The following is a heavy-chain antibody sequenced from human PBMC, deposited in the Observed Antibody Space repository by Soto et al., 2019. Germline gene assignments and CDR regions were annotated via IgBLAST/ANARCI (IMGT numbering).Heavy chain of an antibody. Sequence: GGSLRLSCAASGFTFSRYSMNWVRQAPGKGLEWVSHISSSSSSIYYADSVKGRFTISRDNAKNSLYLQMNSLRDEDTAVYYCAYSSGYYNYFDYWGQGTLVTVSS. CDR3: AYSSGYYNYFDY. CDR2: ISSSSSSI. V-gene: IGHV3-48*02. D-gene: IGHD3-22*01. CDR1: GFTFSRYS. J-gene: IGHJ4*02.